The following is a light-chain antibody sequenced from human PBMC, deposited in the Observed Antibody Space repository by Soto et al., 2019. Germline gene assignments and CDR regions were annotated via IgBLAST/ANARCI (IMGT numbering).Light chain of an antibody. Sequence: ILLTQSACTLSSSLGQRATLSWRTSQSISSTYLAWYQQKPGQAPRLPISGASRRATGIPDRFIGSGSGTDFTLTVTRLEPEDFVVYYCQHYGTSPPATFGQGTRLEIK. CDR1: QSISSTY. J-gene: IGKJ5*01. CDR2: GAS. V-gene: IGKV3-20*01. CDR3: QHYGTSPPAT.